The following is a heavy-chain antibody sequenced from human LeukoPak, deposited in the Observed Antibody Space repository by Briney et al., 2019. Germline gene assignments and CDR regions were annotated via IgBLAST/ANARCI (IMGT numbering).Heavy chain of an antibody. Sequence: GSLRLSCAASGFTFSSYWMSWVRQAPGKGLEWVANIKQDGSDKYYVDSVKGRFTISRDNAKNSLYLQMNSLRAEDTAVYYCAITPDYYDSSGYYFRWFDPWGQGTPVTVSS. CDR2: IKQDGSDK. J-gene: IGHJ5*02. V-gene: IGHV3-7*03. D-gene: IGHD3-22*01. CDR1: GFTFSSYW. CDR3: AITPDYYDSSGYYFRWFDP.